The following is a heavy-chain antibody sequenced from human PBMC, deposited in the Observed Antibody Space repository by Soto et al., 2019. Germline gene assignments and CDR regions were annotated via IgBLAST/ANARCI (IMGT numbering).Heavy chain of an antibody. D-gene: IGHD1-1*01. CDR1: VGTFSNYA. V-gene: IGHV1-69*01. Sequence: QVQVVQSVAEVKKPGSSVNVSCKASVGTFSNYAISCVRQAPGHGLEWVGGIIPLTETPVYAQTVQCRLTITADEITSAAYMELSSLRYAYTVVYCCAIGTRNRWTCAFWGQGTRVTASS. J-gene: IGHJ4*02. CDR3: AIGTRNRWTCAF. CDR2: IIPLTETP.